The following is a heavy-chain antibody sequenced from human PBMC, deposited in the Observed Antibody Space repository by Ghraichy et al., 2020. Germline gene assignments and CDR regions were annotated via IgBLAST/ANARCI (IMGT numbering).Heavy chain of an antibody. D-gene: IGHD1-26*01. Sequence: GESLNISCAASGFTFSSYWMSWVRQAPGKGLEWVANIKQDGSEKYYVDSVKGRFTISRDNAKNSLYLQMNSLRAEDTAVYYCARVGATNLPYYYGMDVWGQGTTVTVSS. CDR3: ARVGATNLPYYYGMDV. J-gene: IGHJ6*02. V-gene: IGHV3-7*01. CDR2: IKQDGSEK. CDR1: GFTFSSYW.